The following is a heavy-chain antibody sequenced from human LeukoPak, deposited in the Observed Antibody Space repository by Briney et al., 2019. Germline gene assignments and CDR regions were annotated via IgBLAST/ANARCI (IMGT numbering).Heavy chain of an antibody. CDR3: ARGPNSQAD. Sequence: GGSLRLSCAASGFTFSSYWMHWVRQAPGKGLVWVSRITNDGSTTNYADSVKGRFTISRDNAKNTLYRQMNSLRAEDTAVYYCARGPNSQADWGQGTLVSVSS. J-gene: IGHJ4*02. D-gene: IGHD4-23*01. CDR1: GFTFSSYW. CDR2: ITNDGSTT. V-gene: IGHV3-74*01.